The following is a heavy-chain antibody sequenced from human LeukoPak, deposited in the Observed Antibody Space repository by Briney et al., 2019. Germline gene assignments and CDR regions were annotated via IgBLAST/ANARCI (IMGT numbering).Heavy chain of an antibody. J-gene: IGHJ6*02. D-gene: IGHD2-2*01. CDR3: AKDLGYCSSTSCPEAYYYGMDV. Sequence: GGSLRLSCAASGFTFSSYGMHWVRQAPGKGLERVAVISYDGSNKYYADSVKGRFTISRDNSKNTLYLQMNSLRAEDTAVYYCAKDLGYCSSTSCPEAYYYGMDVWGQGTTVTVSS. V-gene: IGHV3-30*18. CDR1: GFTFSSYG. CDR2: ISYDGSNK.